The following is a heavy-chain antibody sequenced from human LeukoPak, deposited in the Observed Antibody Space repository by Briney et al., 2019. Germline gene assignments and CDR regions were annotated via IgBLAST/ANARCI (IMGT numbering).Heavy chain of an antibody. V-gene: IGHV3-7*04. J-gene: IGHJ4*02. CDR1: GFTFSSYW. Sequence: GGSLRLSCAASGFTFSSYWMSWVRQAPGKGLEWVANIKQDGSEKYCVDSVKGRFTISRDNAKNSLYLQMNSLRAEDTAVYYCARGRVVPAAIRRKGAYYSDYWGQGTLVTVSS. CDR3: ARGRVVPAAIRRKGAYYSDY. D-gene: IGHD2-2*02. CDR2: IKQDGSEK.